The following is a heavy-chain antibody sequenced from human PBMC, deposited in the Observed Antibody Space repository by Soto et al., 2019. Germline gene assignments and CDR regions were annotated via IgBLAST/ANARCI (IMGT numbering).Heavy chain of an antibody. Sequence: EVQLLESGGGLVQPGGFLRLSCAASGFTFSTYAMSWVRQAPGKGLEWVSSINKNGGSTFYADSVKGRFTISRDNSKDTLFLQMNSLRAEDTALYYCAKRPSYDFVNWGQGTLVTVSS. CDR3: AKRPSYDFVN. J-gene: IGHJ4*02. V-gene: IGHV3-23*01. CDR2: INKNGGST. CDR1: GFTFSTYA. D-gene: IGHD3-3*01.